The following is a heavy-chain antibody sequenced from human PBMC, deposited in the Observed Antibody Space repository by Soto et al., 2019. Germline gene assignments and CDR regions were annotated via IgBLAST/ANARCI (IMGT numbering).Heavy chain of an antibody. Sequence: GGSLRLSCTASGFTFSRYDMHWVRQATGKGLEWVSGIGTAGDTYYPDSVKGRFTISRENAKNSLYLQMNSLTAADTAVYYCARDWRGYSYGYYYYYGMDVWGQGTTVTVSS. V-gene: IGHV3-13*01. CDR1: GFTFSRYD. J-gene: IGHJ6*02. CDR2: IGTAGDT. CDR3: ARDWRGYSYGYYYYYGMDV. D-gene: IGHD5-18*01.